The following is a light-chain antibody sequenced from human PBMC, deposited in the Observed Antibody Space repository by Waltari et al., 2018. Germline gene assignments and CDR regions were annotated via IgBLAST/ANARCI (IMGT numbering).Light chain of an antibody. J-gene: IGKJ2*03. Sequence: EKVLTQFPATVSGSPGERVTLSCRASKSVANNVAWYQHRSGQAPRLVIYDASTRASGIPARFSGSGSGTEFTLTISGLQSEDCALYYCQQYNDWYSFGQGTKLEIK. CDR3: QQYNDWYS. CDR2: DAS. CDR1: KSVANN. V-gene: IGKV3-15*01.